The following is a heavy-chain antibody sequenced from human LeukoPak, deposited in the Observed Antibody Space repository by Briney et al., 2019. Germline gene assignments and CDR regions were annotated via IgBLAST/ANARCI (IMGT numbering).Heavy chain of an antibody. Sequence: SETLSLTCAVYGGSFSGYYWSWIRQPPGKGLEWIGEINHSGSTNYNPSLKSRVTISVDTSKNQFSLKLSSVTAADTAVYYCARGRSMGSTFPSRREGYSYGYYYYYGMDVWGQGTTVTVSS. CDR2: INHSGST. CDR1: GGSFSGYY. D-gene: IGHD5-18*01. V-gene: IGHV4-34*01. CDR3: ARGRSMGSTFPSRREGYSYGYYYYYGMDV. J-gene: IGHJ6*02.